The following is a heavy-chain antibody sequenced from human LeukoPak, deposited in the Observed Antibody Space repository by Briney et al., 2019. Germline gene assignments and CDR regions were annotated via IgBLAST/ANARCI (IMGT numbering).Heavy chain of an antibody. J-gene: IGHJ4*02. CDR3: GRGRSGGFEL. V-gene: IGHV6-1*01. D-gene: IGHD3-3*01. Sequence: SQTLSLTCAISGDSVSSISATWNWIRQSPSRGLEWLGRTYYRSKWYNDFAVSVKSRITINPDTSKNQFSLQLNSVTPEDTGVVYLGRGRSGGFELRGQGTLVTVSS. CDR2: TYYRSKWYN. CDR1: GDSVSSISAT.